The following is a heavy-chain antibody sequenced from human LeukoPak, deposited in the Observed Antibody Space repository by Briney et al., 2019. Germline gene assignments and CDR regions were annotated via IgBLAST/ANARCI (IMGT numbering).Heavy chain of an antibody. J-gene: IGHJ4*02. V-gene: IGHV3-21*01. CDR3: ARDRGGWSEY. D-gene: IGHD6-19*01. CDR2: ISSSSSYI. CDR1: GFTFSSYS. Sequence: GGSLRLSCAASGFTFSSYSMNWVRQAPGKGLEWVSSISSSSSYIDYADSVKGRFTISRDNAKNSLYLQMNSLRAEDTAVYYCARDRGGWSEYWGQGTLVTVSS.